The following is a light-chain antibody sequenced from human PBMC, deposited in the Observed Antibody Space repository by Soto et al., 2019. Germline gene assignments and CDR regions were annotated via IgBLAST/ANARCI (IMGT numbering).Light chain of an antibody. J-gene: IGLJ1*01. Sequence: QSVLTHPASVSGSPGQSITISCTGTSSDVGGYNYVSWYQQHPGKAPKLMIYDVSNWPSGVSNRFSGSKSGNTASLTISGLQAEDEADYYCSSYTSSSSPYVFGTGTKLTVL. CDR2: DVS. V-gene: IGLV2-14*01. CDR3: SSYTSSSSPYV. CDR1: SSDVGGYNY.